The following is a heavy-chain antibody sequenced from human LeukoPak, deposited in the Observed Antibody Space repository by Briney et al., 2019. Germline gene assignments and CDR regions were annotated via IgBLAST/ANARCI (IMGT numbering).Heavy chain of an antibody. CDR1: GGSISSYY. D-gene: IGHD3-10*01. V-gene: IGHV4-39*01. CDR3: ARVAKHFRGGLSFYYMDV. J-gene: IGHJ6*03. Sequence: SETLSLTCTVSGGSISSYYWGWIRQPPGKGLEWIGSIFYSGSTYYNPSLKSRVTISVDTSKNQFSLKLSSVTAADTAVYYCARVAKHFRGGLSFYYMDVWGKGTTVTISS. CDR2: IFYSGST.